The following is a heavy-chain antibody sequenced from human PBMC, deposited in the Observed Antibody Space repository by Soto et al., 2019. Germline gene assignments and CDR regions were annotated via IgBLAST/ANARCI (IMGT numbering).Heavy chain of an antibody. D-gene: IGHD5-18*01. CDR3: ARGGGRDTAMGLSSPLFDY. Sequence: SPTLSLTCAISGDSVSSNSAAWNWIRQSPSRGLEWLGRTYYRSKWYNDYAVSVKSRITINPDTSKNQFSLQLNSGTPEDTAVYYCARGGGRDTAMGLSSPLFDYWGQGTLVTVSS. J-gene: IGHJ4*02. CDR1: GDSVSSNSAA. V-gene: IGHV6-1*01. CDR2: TYYRSKWYN.